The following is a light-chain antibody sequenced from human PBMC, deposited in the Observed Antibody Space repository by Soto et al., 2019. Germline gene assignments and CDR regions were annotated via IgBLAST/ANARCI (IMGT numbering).Light chain of an antibody. CDR3: QQYNSYSET. J-gene: IGKJ1*01. CDR2: DAS. CDR1: QSISSW. V-gene: IGKV1-5*01. Sequence: DIQMTQSPSTLSASVGDRVTITCRASQSISSWLAWYQQKPGKAPKLLIYDASSLESGVPSRFSGSGSGTEFTLTISSLQPDDSATYYCQQYNSYSETFGQGTKVDIK.